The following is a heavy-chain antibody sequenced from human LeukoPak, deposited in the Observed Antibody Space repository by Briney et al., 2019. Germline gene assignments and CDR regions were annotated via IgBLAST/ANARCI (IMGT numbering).Heavy chain of an antibody. Sequence: ASVKVSCKASGYTFTGYYMHWVRQAPGQGLEWMGWINPNSGGTNYAQKFQGRVTMTRDTSISTAYMELSRLRSDDTAVYYCARTGRQTGKAPAHCFDPGGQGTLVTVSS. CDR3: ARTGRQTGKAPAHCFDP. J-gene: IGHJ5*02. D-gene: IGHD6-13*01. V-gene: IGHV1-2*02. CDR2: INPNSGGT. CDR1: GYTFTGYY.